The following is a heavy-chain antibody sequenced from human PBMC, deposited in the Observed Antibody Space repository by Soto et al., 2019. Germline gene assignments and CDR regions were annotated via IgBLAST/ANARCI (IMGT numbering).Heavy chain of an antibody. J-gene: IGHJ6*02. CDR1: GFTFSSYG. D-gene: IGHD6-6*01. CDR2: ISYDGSNK. CDR3: AKDWVYSSSPTRHYGMDV. V-gene: IGHV3-30*18. Sequence: GGSLRLSCAASGFTFSSYGMHWVRQAPGKGLEWVAVISYDGSNKYYADSVKGRFTISRDNSKNTLYLQMNSLRAEDTAVYYCAKDWVYSSSPTRHYGMDVWGQGTTVTVSS.